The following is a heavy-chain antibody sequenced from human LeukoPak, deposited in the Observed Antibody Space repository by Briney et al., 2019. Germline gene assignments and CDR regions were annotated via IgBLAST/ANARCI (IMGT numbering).Heavy chain of an antibody. CDR1: GFTFSSYS. V-gene: IGHV3-21*04. CDR3: SRDPRHNDY. CDR2: ISSSSSYI. Sequence: GGSLRLSCAASGFTFSSYSMNWVRQAPGKGLEWVSSISSSSSYIYYADSVRGRFTISRDNAKNSLYLHMNSLTVEDTAVYYCSRDPRHNDYWGQGTLVTVSS. J-gene: IGHJ4*02.